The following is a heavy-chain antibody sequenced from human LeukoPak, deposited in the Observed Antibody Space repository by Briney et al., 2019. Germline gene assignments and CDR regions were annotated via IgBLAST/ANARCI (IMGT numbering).Heavy chain of an antibody. J-gene: IGHJ3*02. CDR1: GGTFTSYD. D-gene: IGHD3-22*01. Sequence: ASVKVSCKASGGTFTSYDINWVRQATGQGLEWMGWMNPNSGNTGYAQKFQGRVTMTRNTSISTAYMELSSLRSEDTAVYYCARSLLLDHAFDIWGQGTMVTVSS. CDR2: MNPNSGNT. CDR3: ARSLLLDHAFDI. V-gene: IGHV1-8*01.